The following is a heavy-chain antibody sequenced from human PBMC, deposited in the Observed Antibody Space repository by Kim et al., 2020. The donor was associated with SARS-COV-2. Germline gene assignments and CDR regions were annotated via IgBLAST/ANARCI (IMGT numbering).Heavy chain of an antibody. Sequence: GGSLRLSCAASGFTFDDYAMHWVRQAPGKGLEWVSLISGDGGSTYYADSVKGRFTISRDNSKNSLYLQMNSLRTEDTALYYCAKGGLYDSSGYGMDVWGQGTTVTVSS. CDR2: ISGDGGST. CDR1: GFTFDDYA. D-gene: IGHD3-22*01. V-gene: IGHV3-43*02. J-gene: IGHJ6*02. CDR3: AKGGLYDSSGYGMDV.